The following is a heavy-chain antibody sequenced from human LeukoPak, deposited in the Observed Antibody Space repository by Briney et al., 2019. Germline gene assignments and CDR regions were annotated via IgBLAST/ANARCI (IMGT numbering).Heavy chain of an antibody. CDR2: INGDGSST. CDR3: ARLDDSSXYSFXX. V-gene: IGHV3-74*01. Sequence: GGSLRLSCAASGFTFSSYWMHWVRQAPGKGLVWVSRINGDGSSTSYADSVKGRFTISRDNAKNTLYLQMNSLRAEDTAVYYCARLDDSSXYSFXXWGQGTLVTVX. CDR1: GFTFSSYW. D-gene: IGHD3-22*01. J-gene: IGHJ4*02.